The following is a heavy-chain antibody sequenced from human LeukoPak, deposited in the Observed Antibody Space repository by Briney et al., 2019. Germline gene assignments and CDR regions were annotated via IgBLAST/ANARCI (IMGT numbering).Heavy chain of an antibody. D-gene: IGHD2-2*02. CDR1: GFTFSSYG. CDR2: FSGSTGST. CDR3: ARVGMRGKISYTYYYMDV. J-gene: IGHJ6*03. Sequence: GRSLRLSCAASGFTFSSYGMNWVRQAPGKGLEWVSGFSGSTGSTHYAASVKGRFTISRDNSRDTLSLQMNSLRGEDTAVYYCARVGMRGKISYTYYYMDVWGKGTTVTVSS. V-gene: IGHV3-23*01.